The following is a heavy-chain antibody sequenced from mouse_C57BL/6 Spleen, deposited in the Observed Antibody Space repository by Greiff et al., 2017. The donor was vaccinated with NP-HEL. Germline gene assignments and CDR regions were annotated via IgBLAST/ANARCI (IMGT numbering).Heavy chain of an antibody. J-gene: IGHJ3*01. Sequence: EVQLQQSGPELVKPGASVKIPCKASGYTFTDYNMDWVKQSHGKSLEWIGDINPNNGGTIYNQKFKGKATLTVDKSSSTAYMELRSLTSEDTAVYYCARGAPGYDYAFAYWGQGTLVTVSA. D-gene: IGHD2-4*01. V-gene: IGHV1-18*01. CDR3: ARGAPGYDYAFAY. CDR1: GYTFTDYN. CDR2: INPNNGGT.